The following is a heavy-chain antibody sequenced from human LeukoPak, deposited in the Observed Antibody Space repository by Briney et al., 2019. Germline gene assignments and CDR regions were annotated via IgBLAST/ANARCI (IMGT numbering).Heavy chain of an antibody. CDR2: VIPIFGTA. CDR3: ARAGRSGYFFNPLGY. Sequence: GASVKVSCKASGGTFSSYAISWVRQAPGQGLEWMGGVIPIFGTANYAQKFQGRVTITTDESTSTAYMELSSLRSEDTAVYYCARAGRSGYFFNPLGYWGQGTLVTVSS. CDR1: GGTFSSYA. V-gene: IGHV1-69*05. J-gene: IGHJ4*02. D-gene: IGHD3-3*01.